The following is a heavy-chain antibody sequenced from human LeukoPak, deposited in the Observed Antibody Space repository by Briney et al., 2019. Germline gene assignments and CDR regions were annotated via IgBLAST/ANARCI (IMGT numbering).Heavy chain of an antibody. V-gene: IGHV4-4*07. D-gene: IGHD6-13*01. Sequence: KASETLSLTCTVSGGSISSYYWSWIRQPAGKGLEWIGRIYTSGSTNYNPSLKSRVTMSVDTSKNQFSLKLSSVTAADTAVYYCARSRGIAAARDAFDIWGHGTMVTVSS. CDR1: GGSISSYY. CDR2: IYTSGST. CDR3: ARSRGIAAARDAFDI. J-gene: IGHJ3*02.